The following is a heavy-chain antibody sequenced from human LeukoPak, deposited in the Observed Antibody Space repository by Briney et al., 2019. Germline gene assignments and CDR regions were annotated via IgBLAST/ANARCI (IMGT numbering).Heavy chain of an antibody. J-gene: IGHJ5*02. CDR2: ISAYNGNT. CDR1: GYTFTSYG. V-gene: IGHV1-18*01. CDR3: ARAYYCSSWCWMGKDNWFDP. Sequence: ASVKVSCKASGYTFTSYGISWVRQAPGQGLEWMGWISAYNGNTNYAQKLQGRVTMTTDTSTSTAYMELRSLRSDDTAVYYCARAYYCSSWCWMGKDNWFDPWGQGTLVTVSS. D-gene: IGHD6-13*01.